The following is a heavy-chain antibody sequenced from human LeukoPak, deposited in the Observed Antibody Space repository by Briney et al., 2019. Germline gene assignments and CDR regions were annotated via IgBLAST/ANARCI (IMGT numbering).Heavy chain of an antibody. CDR2: IIPMFGTE. J-gene: IGHJ6*03. Sequence: SVKVSCKASGGTFNTCAVTWVRQAPGQGLEWIGTIIPMFGTENNSQKFLGRVTITADESTSTAYMELRSLRSEDTAMYYCARVGWSSGWTYYYYYYMDVWGKGTTVTVSS. CDR3: ARVGWSSGWTYYYYYYMDV. V-gene: IGHV1-69*13. CDR1: GGTFNTCA. D-gene: IGHD6-19*01.